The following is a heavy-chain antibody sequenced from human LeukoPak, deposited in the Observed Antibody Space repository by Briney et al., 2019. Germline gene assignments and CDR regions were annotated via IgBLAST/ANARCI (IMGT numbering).Heavy chain of an antibody. J-gene: IGHJ5*02. Sequence: GGSLRLSCAASGFTFNSYAMNWVRQAPGKGLEWVSYISSSGTSFAFYADSVKGRFTISRDNSKNTLYLQMNSLRAEDTAVYYCANPTADGIVARGDWFDPWGQGTLVTVSS. V-gene: IGHV3-21*01. D-gene: IGHD2-15*01. CDR3: ANPTADGIVARGDWFDP. CDR1: GFTFNSYA. CDR2: ISSSGTSFA.